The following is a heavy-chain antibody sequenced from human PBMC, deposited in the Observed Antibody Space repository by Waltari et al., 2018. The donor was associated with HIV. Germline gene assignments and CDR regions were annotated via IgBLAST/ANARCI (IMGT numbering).Heavy chain of an antibody. D-gene: IGHD3-16*01. V-gene: IGHV4-4*07. Sequence: QVQLQESGPGLVKPSETLSLTCTVSGGSISSYYWSWIRQPAGKGLEWIGRIYTSGSTNYNPSLKSRVTMSVDTSKNQFSLKLSSVTAADTAVYYCARGITRMGENWFDPWGQGTLVTVSS. J-gene: IGHJ5*02. CDR1: GGSISSYY. CDR2: IYTSGST. CDR3: ARGITRMGENWFDP.